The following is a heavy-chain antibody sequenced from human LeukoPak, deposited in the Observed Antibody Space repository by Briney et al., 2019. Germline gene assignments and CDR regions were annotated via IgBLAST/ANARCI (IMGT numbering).Heavy chain of an antibody. CDR2: INHSGST. J-gene: IGHJ4*02. CDR1: SGSISTSNYY. Sequence: SETLSLTCTVSSGSISTSNYYWGWVRQPPGKGLEWIGEINHSGSTNYNPSLKSRVAISVDTSKNQFSLKLSSVTAADTAVYYCARGIYTDWGQGTLVTVSS. D-gene: IGHD5-12*01. CDR3: ARGIYTD. V-gene: IGHV4-39*07.